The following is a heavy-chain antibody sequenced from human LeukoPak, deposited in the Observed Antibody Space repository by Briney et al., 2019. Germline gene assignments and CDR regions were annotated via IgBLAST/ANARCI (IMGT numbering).Heavy chain of an antibody. CDR3: AREPIYYDSSGYYYSGYFDY. V-gene: IGHV1-2*02. CDR2: INPNSGGT. D-gene: IGHD3-22*01. J-gene: IGHJ4*02. CDR1: GYTFTGYY. Sequence: ASVKVSCKASGYTFTGYYMHWVRQAPGQGLEWMGWINPNSGGTNYAQKFQGRVTMTRDTSISTAYMELSRLRSDDTAVYYCAREPIYYDSSGYYYSGYFDYWGREPWSPSPQ.